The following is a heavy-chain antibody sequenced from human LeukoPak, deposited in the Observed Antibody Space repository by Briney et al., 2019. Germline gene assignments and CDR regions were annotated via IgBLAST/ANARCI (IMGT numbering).Heavy chain of an antibody. CDR2: IGSKAHSYAT. V-gene: IGHV3-73*01. J-gene: IGHJ4*02. CDR1: GFTFSGFA. CDR3: ARLTLDTSGGSGGY. D-gene: IGHD3-10*01. Sequence: GGSLKLSCAASGFTFSGFAMHWVRQGSGKGLEWVGRIGSKAHSYATAYAASVKGRFTISRDDSKNTAYLQMNSLTTEDTAVYYCARLTLDTSGGSGGYWGQGTLVTVSS.